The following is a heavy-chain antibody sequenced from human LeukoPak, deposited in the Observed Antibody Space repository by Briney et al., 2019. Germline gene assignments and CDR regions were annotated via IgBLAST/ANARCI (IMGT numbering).Heavy chain of an antibody. J-gene: IGHJ4*02. V-gene: IGHV4-38-2*01. CDR1: GYSISSGYY. D-gene: IGHD2-2*01. CDR3: ARRYQLYYFDY. CDR2: IYHSGST. Sequence: SETLSLTCAVSGYSISSGYYWGWIRQPPGKGLEGIGSIYHSGSTYYNPSLKSRVTISVDTSKNQFSLKQSSVTAADTAVYYCARRYQLYYFDYWGQGTLVTVSS.